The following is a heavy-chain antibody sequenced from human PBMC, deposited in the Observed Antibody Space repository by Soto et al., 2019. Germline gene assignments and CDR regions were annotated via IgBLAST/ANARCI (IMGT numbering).Heavy chain of an antibody. J-gene: IGHJ4*02. D-gene: IGHD2-21*01. CDR1: GFTFRDRG. CDR3: ARDQGMPSGGSWYSTYFDL. Sequence: VQLVESGGGVVQPGRSLRLSCAASGFTFRDRGMHWVRRAPGKGLEWVAVILFAGTTMYYADSVKGRFTISRDNSKNTLFLEMSSLSAEDTAVYYCARDQGMPSGGSWYSTYFDLWGQGILVTVSS. CDR2: ILFAGTTM. V-gene: IGHV3-33*01.